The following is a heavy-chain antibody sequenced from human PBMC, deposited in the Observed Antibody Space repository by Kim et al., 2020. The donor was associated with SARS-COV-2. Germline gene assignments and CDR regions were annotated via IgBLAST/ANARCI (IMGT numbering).Heavy chain of an antibody. CDR3: AREEGAPLLWFGELFPAFDI. Sequence: GGSLRLSCAASGFTFSSYGMHWVRQAPGKGLEWVAVIWYDGSNKYYADSVKGRFTISRDNSKNTLYLQMNSLRAEDTAVYYCAREEGAPLLWFGELFPAFDIWGQGTMVTFSS. CDR2: IWYDGSNK. J-gene: IGHJ3*02. V-gene: IGHV3-33*01. CDR1: GFTFSSYG. D-gene: IGHD3-10*01.